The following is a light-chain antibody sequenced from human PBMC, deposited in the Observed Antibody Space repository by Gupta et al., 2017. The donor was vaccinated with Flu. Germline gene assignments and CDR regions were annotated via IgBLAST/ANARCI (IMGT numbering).Light chain of an antibody. CDR3: MQSTHCPGT. V-gene: IGKV2-30*02. J-gene: IGKJ1*01. CDR1: QSRVRKDVNNY. Sequence: SSSMSMQSRVRKDVNNYLGWFQQRPGQAPKRLVYRVSNRDSGVPDRFSGSGSGTDFTLKISSVEAEDVGVYYCMQSTHCPGTFGQGTKLEIK. CDR2: RVS.